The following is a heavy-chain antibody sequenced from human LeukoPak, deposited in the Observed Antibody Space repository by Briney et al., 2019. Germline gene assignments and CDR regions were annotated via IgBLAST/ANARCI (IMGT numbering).Heavy chain of an antibody. J-gene: IGHJ4*02. CDR2: IWYDGSNK. CDR1: GFTFSSYG. D-gene: IGHD4-17*01. CDR3: AKDLPVTTFILDY. V-gene: IGHV3-33*06. Sequence: GGSLRLSCAASGFTFSSYGMHWVRQAPGKGLEWVAVIWYDGSNKYYADSVKGRFTISRDNSKNTLYLQMNSLRAEDTAVYYCAKDLPVTTFILDYWGQGTLVTVSS.